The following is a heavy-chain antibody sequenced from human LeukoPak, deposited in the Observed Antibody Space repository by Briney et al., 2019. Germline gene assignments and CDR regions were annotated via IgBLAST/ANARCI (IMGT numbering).Heavy chain of an antibody. CDR1: GYTFTSYG. Sequence: ASVKVSCKASGYTFTSYGISWVRQAPGQGLEWMGWISAYNGNTNYAQKLQGRVTMTTDTSTSTAYMELRSLRSDDTAVYYWARDRPYSSDWYRRSHRLQHGGQGTLFTVSS. CDR3: ARDRPYSSDWYRRSHRLQH. D-gene: IGHD6-19*01. V-gene: IGHV1-18*01. J-gene: IGHJ1*01. CDR2: ISAYNGNT.